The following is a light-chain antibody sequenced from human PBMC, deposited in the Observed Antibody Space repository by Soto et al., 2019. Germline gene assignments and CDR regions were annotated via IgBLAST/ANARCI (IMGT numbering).Light chain of an antibody. CDR1: QSVSSY. Sequence: EIVLTQSPATLSLSPXXXXXXSCRASQSVSSYLLWYQQKPGQPPRLLIYAASNRATGIPARLSGSGSGTDFTLTISSLEPEDFAVYYCQQHSNWPLTFGGGTKVEIK. CDR2: AAS. J-gene: IGKJ4*01. V-gene: IGKV3-11*01. CDR3: QQHSNWPLT.